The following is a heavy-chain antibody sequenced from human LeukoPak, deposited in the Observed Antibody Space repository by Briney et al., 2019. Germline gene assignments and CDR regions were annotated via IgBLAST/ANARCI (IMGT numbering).Heavy chain of an antibody. V-gene: IGHV3-66*01. Sequence: GGSLRLSCAASGFTVSSNYMSWVRQAPGKGLEWVSVIYSGGSTYYADSVKGRFTISRDNSKNTLYLQMNSLRAEDTAVYYCARVGPPYAFDIWGQGTMVTVSS. CDR3: ARVGPPYAFDI. D-gene: IGHD3-10*01. J-gene: IGHJ3*02. CDR1: GFTVSSNY. CDR2: IYSGGST.